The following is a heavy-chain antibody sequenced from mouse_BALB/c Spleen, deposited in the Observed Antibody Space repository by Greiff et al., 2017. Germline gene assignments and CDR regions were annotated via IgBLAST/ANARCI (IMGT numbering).Heavy chain of an antibody. D-gene: IGHD2-14*01. CDR1: GFTFSSYW. Sequence: EVKLVESGGGLVQPGGSMKLSCVASGFTFSSYWMSWVRQSPEKGLEWVAEIRLKSDNYATHYAESVKGKFTISRDDSKSRLYLQMNSLRAEDTGIYYCTMGSRYDDAWFAYWGQGTLVTVSA. J-gene: IGHJ3*01. V-gene: IGHV6-6*02. CDR3: TMGSRYDDAWFAY. CDR2: IRLKSDNYAT.